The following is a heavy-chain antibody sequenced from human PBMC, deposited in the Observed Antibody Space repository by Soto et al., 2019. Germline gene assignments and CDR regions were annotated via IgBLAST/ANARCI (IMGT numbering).Heavy chain of an antibody. Sequence: ASVKVSCKASGYTFTSYAMHWVRQAPGQRLEWMGWINAGNGNTKYSQKFQGRVTITRDTSASTAYMELGSLRSEDTAVYYCALAMVRGVIVYYFDYWGQGTLVTVSS. D-gene: IGHD3-10*01. CDR2: INAGNGNT. CDR1: GYTFTSYA. J-gene: IGHJ4*02. V-gene: IGHV1-3*01. CDR3: ALAMVRGVIVYYFDY.